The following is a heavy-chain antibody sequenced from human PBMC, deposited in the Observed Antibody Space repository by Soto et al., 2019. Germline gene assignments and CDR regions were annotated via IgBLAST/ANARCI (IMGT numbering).Heavy chain of an antibody. V-gene: IGHV1-18*01. D-gene: IGHD3-3*02. Sequence: ASVKVSCKASGYTFTSYVISWVRQAPGQGLERMGWISAYNGNTNYAQKLQGRVTMTTDTSTSTAYMELKSLRSDDTAVYYCARGGSIGFLEWLPARDYYYYGKDVWGQGTRGTVSS. J-gene: IGHJ6*02. CDR2: ISAYNGNT. CDR1: GYTFTSYV. CDR3: ARGGSIGFLEWLPARDYYYYGKDV.